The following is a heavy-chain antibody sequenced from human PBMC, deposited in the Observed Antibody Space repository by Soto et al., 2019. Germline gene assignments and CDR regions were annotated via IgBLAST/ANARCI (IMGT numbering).Heavy chain of an antibody. J-gene: IGHJ4*02. CDR1: GGSLTGYY. CDR2: VKDGGST. D-gene: IGHD5-12*01. Sequence: QVQLQQWGAGLLKPSETLSLTCTVNGGSLTGYYWSWIRQLPGKGLEWIGEVKDGGSTNYSPSLRGRVSISPDTSKNHFSLRLNSVTAADTAVYLCARGQEGIVATHWDQGALVTVSS. V-gene: IGHV4-34*01. CDR3: ARGQEGIVATH.